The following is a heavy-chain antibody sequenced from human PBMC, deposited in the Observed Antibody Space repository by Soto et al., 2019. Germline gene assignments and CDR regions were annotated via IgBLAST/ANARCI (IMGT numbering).Heavy chain of an antibody. D-gene: IGHD5-18*01. CDR2: ISGSGGST. Sequence: GGSLRLSCAASGFTFSSYAMSCVRQAPGKGLEWVSAISGSGGSTYYADSVKGRFTISRDNSKNTLYLQMNSLRAEDTAVYYCAKYESGYSYGYAKPEYFHHSGQGTLVTVSS. CDR1: GFTFSSYA. V-gene: IGHV3-23*01. CDR3: AKYESGYSYGYAKPEYFHH. J-gene: IGHJ1*01.